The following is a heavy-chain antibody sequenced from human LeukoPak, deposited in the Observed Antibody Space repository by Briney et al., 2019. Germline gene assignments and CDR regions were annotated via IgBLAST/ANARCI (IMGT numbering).Heavy chain of an antibody. J-gene: IGHJ4*02. CDR1: GFILSSYE. D-gene: IGHD2-15*01. V-gene: IGHV3-48*03. CDR3: AGNKGVVGATTGLDY. Sequence: PGGCLRLSCAASGFILSSYERKWVRQAPGRGLGWVSFISSRGSNIYYADSVKGQVTISRDNAKNSLYLQMNSLRAEDTAVYYCAGNKGVVGATTGLDYWGQGTLVTVSS. CDR2: ISSRGSNI.